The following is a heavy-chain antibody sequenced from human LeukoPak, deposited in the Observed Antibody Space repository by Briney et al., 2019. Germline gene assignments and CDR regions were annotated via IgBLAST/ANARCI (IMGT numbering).Heavy chain of an antibody. CDR1: GGSISSYY. D-gene: IGHD3-10*01. CDR2: INYSGST. V-gene: IGHV4-59*05. J-gene: IGHJ4*02. CDR3: ARYVVYGSGKYYFDY. Sequence: SETLSLTCTVSGGSISSYYWSWIRQPPGKELEWIASINYSGSTYYNPSLKSPVTISVDTSKNQFSLRLSSVTAADTAVYFCARYVVYGSGKYYFDYWGQGSLVTVSS.